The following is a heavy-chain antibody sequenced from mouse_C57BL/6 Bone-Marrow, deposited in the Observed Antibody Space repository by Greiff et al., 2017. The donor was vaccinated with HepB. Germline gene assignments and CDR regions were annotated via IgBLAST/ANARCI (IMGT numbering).Heavy chain of an antibody. CDR2: IDPSDSYT. CDR1: GYTFTSYW. D-gene: IGHD1-1*01. V-gene: IGHV1-69*01. Sequence: QVQLQQPGAELVMPGASVKLSCKASGYTFTSYWMHWVKQRPGQGLEWIGEIDPSDSYTNYNQKFKGKSTLTVDKSSSTAYMQLSSLTSEASAVYYCARQGYYYGYYFDYWGQGTTLTVSS. J-gene: IGHJ2*01. CDR3: ARQGYYYGYYFDY.